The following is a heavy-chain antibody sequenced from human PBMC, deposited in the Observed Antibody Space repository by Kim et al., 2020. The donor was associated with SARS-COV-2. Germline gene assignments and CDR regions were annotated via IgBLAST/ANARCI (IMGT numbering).Heavy chain of an antibody. J-gene: IGHJ6*02. CDR2: IRSKAYGGTT. CDR3: TRVRVYYDILTGYLPNPYYYNGMDV. CDR1: GFTFGDYG. Sequence: GGSLRLSCTASGFTFGDYGMSWVRQAPGKGLEWVGFIRSKAYGGTTEYAASVKGRFTIPRDDSKSIAYLQMNSLKTEDTAVYYCTRVRVYYDILTGYLPNPYYYNGMDVWGQGTTVTVSS. D-gene: IGHD3-9*01. V-gene: IGHV3-49*04.